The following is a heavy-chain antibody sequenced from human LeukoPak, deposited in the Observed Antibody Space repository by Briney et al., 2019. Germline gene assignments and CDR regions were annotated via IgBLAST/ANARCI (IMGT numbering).Heavy chain of an antibody. CDR1: GFTLSGYW. J-gene: IGHJ6*02. D-gene: IGHD2-15*01. Sequence: AGGSLRLSCAASGFTLSGYWMHWVRQAPGKGLVWVSRINSDGSSTNYADSVKGRFTISRDNAKNTLFLEMNSLRAEDTAVYYCARDGAATPHYYGMDVWGQGTTVTVSS. CDR3: ARDGAATPHYYGMDV. V-gene: IGHV3-74*01. CDR2: INSDGSST.